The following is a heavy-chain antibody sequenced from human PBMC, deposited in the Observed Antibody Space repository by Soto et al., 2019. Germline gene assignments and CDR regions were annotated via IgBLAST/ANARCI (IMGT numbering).Heavy chain of an antibody. Sequence: GGSLRLSCAASGFTFSEYSIHWVRQAPGKGLEWVSYITSGRTSVYYADSVKGRFTISRNNAKNSLYLQMNSLRAEDTAVYYCARENLLYAPNYFDYWGQGILVTVSS. CDR3: ARENLLYAPNYFDY. D-gene: IGHD3-10*01. CDR1: GFTFSEYS. J-gene: IGHJ4*02. CDR2: ITSGRTSV. V-gene: IGHV3-48*01.